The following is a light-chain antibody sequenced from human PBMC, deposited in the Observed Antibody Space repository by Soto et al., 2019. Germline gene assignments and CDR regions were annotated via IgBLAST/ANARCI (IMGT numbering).Light chain of an antibody. J-gene: IGKJ1*01. V-gene: IGKV3-15*01. CDR2: GAS. CDR3: QQYYNWQCT. Sequence: EIVMTQSPATLSVSPGERATLSCRASQSVSSNLAWYQQKPGQAPRLLIYGASTRATGIPARFSGSGSGTEFTLTISSLQSEDFAVYYCQQYYNWQCTFGQGTKVEIK. CDR1: QSVSSN.